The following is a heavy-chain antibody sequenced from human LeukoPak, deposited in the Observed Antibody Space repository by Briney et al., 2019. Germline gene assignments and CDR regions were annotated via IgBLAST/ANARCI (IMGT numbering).Heavy chain of an antibody. V-gene: IGHV6-1*01. D-gene: IGHD6-6*01. CDR1: GDSVSSDSAT. CDR3: ARTAYTSSSAPDY. CDR2: TYYRSKWYN. Sequence: SQTLSLTRAISGDSVSSDSATWNWIRQSPSRGLEWLGRTYYRSKWYNDYAVSVKGRITINPDTSKNQFSLQLNSVTPEDTAVYYCARTAYTSSSAPDYWGQGTLVTVSS. J-gene: IGHJ4*02.